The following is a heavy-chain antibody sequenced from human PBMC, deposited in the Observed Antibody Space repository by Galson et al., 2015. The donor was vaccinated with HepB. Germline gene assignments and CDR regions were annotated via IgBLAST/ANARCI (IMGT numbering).Heavy chain of an antibody. CDR1: GYSFTSYW. CDR2: IYPGDSDT. V-gene: IGHV5-51*01. CDR3: ARMPGIRGSYDPGFDY. J-gene: IGHJ4*02. Sequence: QSGAEVKEPGESLKISCKGSGYSFTSYWIGWVRQMPGKGLEWMGIIYPGDSDTRYSPSFQGQVTISADKSISTAYLQWSSLKASDTAMYYCARMPGIRGSYDPGFDYWGQGTLVTVSS. D-gene: IGHD1-26*01.